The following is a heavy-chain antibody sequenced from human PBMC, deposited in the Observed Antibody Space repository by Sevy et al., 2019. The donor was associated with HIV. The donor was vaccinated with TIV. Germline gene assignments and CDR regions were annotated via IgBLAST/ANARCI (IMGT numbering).Heavy chain of an antibody. D-gene: IGHD3-10*02. CDR1: GFRFNNFA. J-gene: IGHJ4*02. Sequence: GGSLRLSCAASGFRFNNFAIAWVRQAPGKGPEWVSSISSTGDTMYYADSVRGRFAISRDNSRNTLYLQMTNVRVEDTAIYYCAKHLSENLFSDFFFDFWGQGTLVTVSS. V-gene: IGHV3-23*01. CDR3: AKHLSENLFSDFFFDF. CDR2: ISSTGDTM.